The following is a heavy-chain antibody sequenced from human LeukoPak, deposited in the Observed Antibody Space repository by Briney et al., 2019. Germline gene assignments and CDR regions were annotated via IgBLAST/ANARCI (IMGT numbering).Heavy chain of an antibody. D-gene: IGHD3-22*01. Sequence: LWASVKVSCKASGYTFTGYYMHWVRQAPGQGLEWMGWINPNSGGTNYAQKFQGRVTMTRDTSISTAYMELSRLRSDDTAVYYCARLWRRSSDNAFDIWGQGTMVTVSS. CDR3: ARLWRRSSDNAFDI. CDR1: GYTFTGYY. CDR2: INPNSGGT. V-gene: IGHV1-2*02. J-gene: IGHJ3*02.